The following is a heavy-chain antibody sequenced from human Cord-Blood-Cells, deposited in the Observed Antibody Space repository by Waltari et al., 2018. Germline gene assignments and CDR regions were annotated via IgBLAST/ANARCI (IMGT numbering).Heavy chain of an antibody. J-gene: IGHJ2*01. CDR3: ASITSAAGLWYFDL. CDR1: GVSISSSSYY. D-gene: IGHD6-13*01. Sequence: QLQLQESGPGLVKPSETLSLTCTVSGVSISSSSYYWGWIRQPPGKGLEWIGGIYYSGSTSYNPSLKSRVTISVDTSKNQFSLKLSSVTAADTAVYYCASITSAAGLWYFDLWGRGTLVTVSS. CDR2: IYYSGST. V-gene: IGHV4-39*01.